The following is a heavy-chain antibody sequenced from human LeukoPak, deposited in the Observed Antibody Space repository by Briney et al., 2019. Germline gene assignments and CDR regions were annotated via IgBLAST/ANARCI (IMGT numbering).Heavy chain of an antibody. J-gene: IGHJ3*02. V-gene: IGHV3-9*01. D-gene: IGHD4-17*01. CDR2: ISWNSGSI. CDR3: AKGKADYGDYSAFDI. CDR1: GFTFDDYA. Sequence: GGSLRLSCAASGFTFDDYAMHWVRQAPGKGLEWVSGISWNSGSIGYADSVKGRFTISRDNAKNSLYLQMNSLRAEDTALYYCAKGKADYGDYSAFDIWGQGTMVTVSS.